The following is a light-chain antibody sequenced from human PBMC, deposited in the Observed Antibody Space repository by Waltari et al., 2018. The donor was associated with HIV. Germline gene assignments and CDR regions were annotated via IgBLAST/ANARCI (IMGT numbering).Light chain of an antibody. CDR3: QHYNSYPWT. CDR2: KAS. V-gene: IGKV1-5*03. Sequence: DIQMTQSPSTLSASVGDRVTITCRASQSITYWLAWYQQKPGKAPSLLIYKASTLESGVPSRFSGSGSGTEFTLTISSLQPDDFATYYCQHYNSYPWTFGQGTKVEIK. J-gene: IGKJ1*01. CDR1: QSITYW.